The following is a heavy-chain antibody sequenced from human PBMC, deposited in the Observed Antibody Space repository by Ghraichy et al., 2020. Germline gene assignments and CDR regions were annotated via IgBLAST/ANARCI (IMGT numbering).Heavy chain of an antibody. CDR2: ISSNGDST. Sequence: GGSLRLSCSASGFTFSNYAMYWVRQAPGKGLKYVSAISSNGDSTNYADSVKGRFSISRDRFSISRDNSKNTLYLQMSSLRVEDTAVYYCVKGRGYSYGYDSFDYWGQGSLVTVCS. J-gene: IGHJ4*02. CDR3: VKGRGYSYGYDSFDY. D-gene: IGHD5-18*01. CDR1: GFTFSNYA. V-gene: IGHV3-64D*06.